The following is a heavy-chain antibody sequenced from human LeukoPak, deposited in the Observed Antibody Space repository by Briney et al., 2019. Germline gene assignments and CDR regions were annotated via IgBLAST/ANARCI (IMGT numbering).Heavy chain of an antibody. D-gene: IGHD6-6*01. CDR3: VKGLDYSSSQMDS. V-gene: IGHV3-33*06. Sequence: GRSLRLSCAASGFTFSSYGMHWVRQAPGKGLEWLAVIWYDGSNKYYADSVKGRFTISRDNSKNTLYLQMNSLRAEDTAVYYCVKGLDYSSSQMDSWGQGTLVTVSS. J-gene: IGHJ4*02. CDR1: GFTFSSYG. CDR2: IWYDGSNK.